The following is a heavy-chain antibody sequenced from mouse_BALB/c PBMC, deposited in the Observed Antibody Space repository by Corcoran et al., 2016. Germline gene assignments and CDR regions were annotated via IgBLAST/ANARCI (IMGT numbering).Heavy chain of an antibody. V-gene: IGHV1-18*01. J-gene: IGHJ1*01. D-gene: IGHD1-1*01. CDR2: INPYNGGT. CDR3: ARAFNYYGSSYGYFDV. CDR1: GYSFTGYT. Sequence: EVQLQQSGPELVKPGASMKISCKASGYSFTGYTMNWVKQSRGKNLEWIGLINPYNGGTSYNQKFKGKATLTVDKSSSTAYMELLSLTSEDSAVYYCARAFNYYGSSYGYFDVWGAGTTVTVSS.